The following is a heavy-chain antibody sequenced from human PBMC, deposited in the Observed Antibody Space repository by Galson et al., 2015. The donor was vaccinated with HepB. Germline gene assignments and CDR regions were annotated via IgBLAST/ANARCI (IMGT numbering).Heavy chain of an antibody. CDR3: ARGTSGHDC. Sequence: SLRLSCAASEFTFGCYGLHWVRQAPGKGLEWVSIIYSGDRTFYTDSVKGRFSISRDNSRNTMYLQMNSLKGDDTAVYYCARGTSGHDCWGQGTLVTVSP. V-gene: IGHV3-53*01. D-gene: IGHD5-12*01. CDR2: IYSGDRT. CDR1: EFTFGCYG. J-gene: IGHJ4*02.